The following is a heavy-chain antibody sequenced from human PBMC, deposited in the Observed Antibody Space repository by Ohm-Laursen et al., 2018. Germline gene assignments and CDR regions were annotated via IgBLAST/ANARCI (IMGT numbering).Heavy chain of an antibody. D-gene: IGHD5-24*01. CDR2: INPSSSSI. CDR3: ARATRDGYDY. V-gene: IGHV3-48*01. Sequence: GSPRLSCAASGFSFSSYSMNWVRQAPEKGLEWVSYINPSSSSIYYADSVKGRFTISRDNAKSSLYLQMNSLRAEDTAVYFCARATRDGYDYWGQGTLVTVSS. CDR1: GFSFSSYS. J-gene: IGHJ4*02.